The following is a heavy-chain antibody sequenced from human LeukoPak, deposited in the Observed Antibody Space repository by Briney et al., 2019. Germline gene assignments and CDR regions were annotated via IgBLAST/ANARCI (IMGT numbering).Heavy chain of an antibody. Sequence: ASVKVSCKASGDTFSNYDVTWVRPAPGQGLEWMGRIIPVFDTAKYAQNFQGRVTMTTDESSSTAYMELYSLRSEDTAVYYCALSAEKQLVYFDFWGQGTLVTVSS. CDR1: GDTFSNYD. J-gene: IGHJ4*02. V-gene: IGHV1-69*05. D-gene: IGHD6-13*01. CDR2: IIPVFDTA. CDR3: ALSAEKQLVYFDF.